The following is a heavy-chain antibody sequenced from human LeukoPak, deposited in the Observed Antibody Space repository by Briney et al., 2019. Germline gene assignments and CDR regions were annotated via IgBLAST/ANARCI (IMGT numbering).Heavy chain of an antibody. CDR3: TKAHYYYGSGSQYYFDY. Sequence: GGSLRLSCAASGFTFDDYAMHWVRQAPGKGLEWVSLISLDGIITYYADSVKGRFTISRDNSKNSLYPQMNRLRTEDTALYFCTKAHYYYGSGSQYYFDYWGQGTLVTVSS. V-gene: IGHV3-43D*03. D-gene: IGHD3-10*01. CDR1: GFTFDDYA. CDR2: ISLDGIIT. J-gene: IGHJ4*02.